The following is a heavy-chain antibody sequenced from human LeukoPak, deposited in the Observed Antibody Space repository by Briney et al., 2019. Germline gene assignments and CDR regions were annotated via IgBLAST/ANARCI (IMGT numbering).Heavy chain of an antibody. CDR3: ARESEWSSAFDI. CDR1: GFTANSNY. Sequence: PGGSLRLSCAAAGFTANSNYMSWVRQAPGKGLGWVSVVYSGGSTYYADSVKGRFTISRDNSKNTLYLQMNSLRAEDTAVYYCARESEWSSAFDIWGQGTMVTVSS. D-gene: IGHD2-8*01. CDR2: VYSGGST. J-gene: IGHJ3*02. V-gene: IGHV3-53*01.